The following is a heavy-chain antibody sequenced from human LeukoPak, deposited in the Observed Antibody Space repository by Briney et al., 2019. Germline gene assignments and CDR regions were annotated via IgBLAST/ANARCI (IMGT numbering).Heavy chain of an antibody. J-gene: IGHJ4*02. Sequence: SENLSLTCTVSGGSISSYYWSWIRQPPGKGLEWIGYIYYSGSTNYNPSLKSRVTISVDTSKNQFSLKLSSVTAADTAVYYCARAKCGSGSYEYWGQGTLVTVSS. CDR2: IYYSGST. D-gene: IGHD3-10*01. CDR1: GGSISSYY. CDR3: ARAKCGSGSYEY. V-gene: IGHV4-59*01.